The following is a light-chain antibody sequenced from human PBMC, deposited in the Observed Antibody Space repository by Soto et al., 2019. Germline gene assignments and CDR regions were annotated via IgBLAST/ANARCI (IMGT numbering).Light chain of an antibody. CDR3: QQYFSTPIT. J-gene: IGKJ5*01. CDR1: QSLLYSSNNRNY. Sequence: DIVMTQSPDSLAESLGETATINCKSSQSLLYSSNNRNYLVWYQHKPGHPPKLLIYWASTRDLGVPDRFSGSGSGTDFTLTISSLQAEDVAVYYCQQYFSTPITFGQGTRVEIK. V-gene: IGKV4-1*01. CDR2: WAS.